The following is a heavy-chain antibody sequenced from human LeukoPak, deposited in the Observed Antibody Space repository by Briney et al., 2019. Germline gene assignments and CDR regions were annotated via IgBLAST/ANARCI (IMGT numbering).Heavy chain of an antibody. Sequence: PSETLSLTCAVSGGSISSGGYSWSWIRQPPGKGLEWIGYIYHSGSTYYNPSLKSRVTISVDRSKNQFSLKLSSVTAADTAVYYCARRRGASGSQYYYYYMDVWGKGTTVTVSS. CDR2: IYHSGST. CDR1: GGSISSGGYS. J-gene: IGHJ6*03. CDR3: ARRRGASGSQYYYYYMDV. V-gene: IGHV4-30-2*01. D-gene: IGHD3-10*01.